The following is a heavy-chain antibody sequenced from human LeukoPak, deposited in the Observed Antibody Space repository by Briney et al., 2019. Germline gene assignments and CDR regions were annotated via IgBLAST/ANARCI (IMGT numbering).Heavy chain of an antibody. Sequence: GRSLRLSCAASGFTFSNYGMHWVRQAPGKGLEWVAVISYDGSNKYYADSVKGRFTISRDNSKNTLYLQMNSLRAEDTAVYYCAKDLGFFGEACDYWGQGTLVTVSS. CDR3: AKDLGFFGEACDY. CDR1: GFTFSNYG. J-gene: IGHJ4*02. D-gene: IGHD3-10*01. CDR2: ISYDGSNK. V-gene: IGHV3-30*18.